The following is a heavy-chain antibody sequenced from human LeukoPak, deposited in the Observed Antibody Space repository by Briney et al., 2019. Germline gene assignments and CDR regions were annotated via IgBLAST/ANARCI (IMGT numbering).Heavy chain of an antibody. Sequence: GGSLRLSCAGSGFTFSSYWMSWVRQAPGKGLEWVANIKQDGSEKYYVDSVKGRFTISRDNAKNSLYLQMNSLRAEDTAVYYCARGIAAAEASDYWGQGTLVTVSS. V-gene: IGHV3-7*01. CDR3: ARGIAAAEASDY. D-gene: IGHD6-13*01. CDR2: IKQDGSEK. CDR1: GFTFSSYW. J-gene: IGHJ4*02.